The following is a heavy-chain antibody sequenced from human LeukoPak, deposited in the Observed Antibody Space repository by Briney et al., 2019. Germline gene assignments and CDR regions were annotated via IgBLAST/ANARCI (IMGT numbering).Heavy chain of an antibody. D-gene: IGHD6-13*01. CDR3: ARHQGSNYGLDV. J-gene: IGHJ6*02. V-gene: IGHV5-51*01. CDR2: TYPGDSDT. Sequence: GESLQISCQGSGYSFTNYWIAWVRQMPGKGLGWMGITYPGDSDTRYSPSFQGQVTISADKSISTAYLQWSSLEASDTAMYYCARHQGSNYGLDVWGQGTTVTVSS. CDR1: GYSFTNYW.